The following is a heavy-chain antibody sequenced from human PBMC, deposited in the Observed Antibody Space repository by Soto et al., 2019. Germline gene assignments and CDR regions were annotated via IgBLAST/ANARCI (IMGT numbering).Heavy chain of an antibody. CDR3: ARDPSHEYGGNPDAYDI. J-gene: IGHJ3*02. CDR2: IHHGGST. D-gene: IGHD4-17*01. CDR1: GGSLSSSNW. V-gene: IGHV4-4*02. Sequence: PSETLSLTCAVSGGSLSSSNWWTWVRQPPGGGLEWIGEIHHGGSTNYNPSLNSRVTISVDKSKNQFSLRLRSVTAADTAVYYCARDPSHEYGGNPDAYDIWGQGTMVTVPS.